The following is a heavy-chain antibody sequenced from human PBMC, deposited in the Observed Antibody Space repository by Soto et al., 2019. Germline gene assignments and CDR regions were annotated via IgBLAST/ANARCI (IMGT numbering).Heavy chain of an antibody. V-gene: IGHV1-69*13. Sequence: RASVKVSCKASGGTFSSYAISWVRQAPGQGLEWMGGIIPIFGTANYAQKFQGRVTITADESTSTAYMELSSLRSEDTAVYYCARARIAARYGSNNWFDPWGQGTLVTVSS. CDR3: ARARIAARYGSNNWFDP. J-gene: IGHJ5*02. D-gene: IGHD6-6*01. CDR2: IIPIFGTA. CDR1: GGTFSSYA.